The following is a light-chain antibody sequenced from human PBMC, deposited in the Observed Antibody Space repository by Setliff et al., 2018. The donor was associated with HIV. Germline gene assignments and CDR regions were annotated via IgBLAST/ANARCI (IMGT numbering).Light chain of an antibody. CDR3: SSYAITNTLP. CDR1: SRDVGDYNY. CDR2: EVR. J-gene: IGLJ1*01. Sequence: QSALTQPRSVSGSPGQSVTISCTGTSRDVGDYNYVSWYQQHPGKAPKLIIYEVRNRPSGVSNRFSGSKSGNTASLTISGLQAEDEADYYCSSYAITNTLPFGTGTKVTVL. V-gene: IGLV2-14*01.